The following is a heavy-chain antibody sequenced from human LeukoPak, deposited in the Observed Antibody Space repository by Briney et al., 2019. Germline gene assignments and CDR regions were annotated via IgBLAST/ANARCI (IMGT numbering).Heavy chain of an antibody. CDR2: ITSSGGRT. CDR3: GSGGSYVDY. CDR1: GFTFTTYA. D-gene: IGHD3-10*01. J-gene: IGHJ4*02. V-gene: IGHV3-23*01. Sequence: TGGSLRLSCAASGFTFTTYAMSWVRQAPGKGLEWVSVITSSGGRTYYADSVKGRFTISRDNSKNTLYLQMNSLRAEDTAVYYCGSGGSYVDYWGQGTLVTVSS.